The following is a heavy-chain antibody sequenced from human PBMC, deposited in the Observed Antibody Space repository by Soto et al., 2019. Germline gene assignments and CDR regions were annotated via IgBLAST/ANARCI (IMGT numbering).Heavy chain of an antibody. J-gene: IGHJ4*02. D-gene: IGHD5-18*01. V-gene: IGHV4-34*01. CDR1: GGSISSAGYH. CDR2: INHSGST. CDR3: ARVKRGYSYGYHFDY. Sequence: SETLSLTCTVSGGSISSAGYHWSWIRQPPGKGLEWIGEINHSGSTNYNPSLKSRVTISVDTSKNQFSLKLSSVTAADTAVYYCARVKRGYSYGYHFDYWGQGTLVTVSS.